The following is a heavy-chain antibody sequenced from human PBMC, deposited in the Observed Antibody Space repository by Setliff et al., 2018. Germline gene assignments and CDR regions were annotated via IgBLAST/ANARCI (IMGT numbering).Heavy chain of an antibody. CDR2: IRASSDYI. Sequence: PGGSLRLSCAASGFTFSSYAMHWVRQAPGQGLEWVSSIRASSDYIYYAGSVKGRFTISRDNTKNSLDLQMNSLRVDDTAVYFCARSGGSASASWFDSWGQGTLVTVSS. D-gene: IGHD2-15*01. J-gene: IGHJ5*01. CDR1: GFTFSSYA. V-gene: IGHV3-21*01. CDR3: ARSGGSASASWFDS.